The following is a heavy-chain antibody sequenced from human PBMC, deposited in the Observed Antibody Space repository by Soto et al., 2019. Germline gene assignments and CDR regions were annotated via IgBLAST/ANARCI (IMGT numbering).Heavy chain of an antibody. V-gene: IGHV1-18*01. D-gene: IGHD3-22*01. Sequence: RASFKVPFNASGYTFTSYFVSWLRQAPGQGLEWMGCISSYNGNTNYSQKLQGRVTMTTYTSTSTAYMELRSLRSDDTAVYYCASGLYYYDSSGYSDYWGQGTLVTVSS. CDR3: ASGLYYYDSSGYSDY. CDR1: GYTFTSYF. J-gene: IGHJ4*02. CDR2: ISSYNGNT.